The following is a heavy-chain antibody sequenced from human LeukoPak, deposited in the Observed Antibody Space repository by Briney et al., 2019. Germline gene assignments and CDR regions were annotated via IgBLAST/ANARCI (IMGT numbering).Heavy chain of an antibody. Sequence: PGGSLRLSCAASGFTFSSYAMSWVRQAPGKGLEWVSAISGSGGSTYYADSVKGRFTISRDNAKNSLYLQMNSLRAEDTAMYYCASVVAPGYYYGSGSYRGRIEFDYWGQGTLVTVSS. D-gene: IGHD3-10*01. CDR3: ASVVAPGYYYGSGSYRGRIEFDY. V-gene: IGHV3-23*01. CDR1: GFTFSSYA. CDR2: ISGSGGST. J-gene: IGHJ4*02.